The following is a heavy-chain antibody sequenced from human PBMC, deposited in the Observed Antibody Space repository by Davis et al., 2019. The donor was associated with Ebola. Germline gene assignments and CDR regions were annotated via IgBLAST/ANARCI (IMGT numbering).Heavy chain of an antibody. V-gene: IGHV3-30-3*01. CDR1: GFTFSNYA. CDR3: AKGGAWGNWYLDL. D-gene: IGHD3-16*01. J-gene: IGHJ2*01. Sequence: GESLKISCAASGFTFSNYAMHWIRQAPGKGLEWVAVISYDGSVKYDADSAKGRFTLSRDNFKNTLDLQMNSLRPEDTAVYYCAKGGAWGNWYLDLWGRGTLVTVSS. CDR2: ISYDGSVK.